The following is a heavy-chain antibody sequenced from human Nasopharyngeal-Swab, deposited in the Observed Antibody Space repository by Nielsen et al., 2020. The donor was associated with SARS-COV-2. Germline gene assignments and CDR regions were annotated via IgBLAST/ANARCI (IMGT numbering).Heavy chain of an antibody. J-gene: IGHJ5*02. CDR1: GGSINSYY. D-gene: IGHD2-2*01. CDR3: ARLPYCSSTSCAAFDP. CDR2: IYYSGST. V-gene: IGHV4-59*08. Sequence: SETLSLTCTVSGGSINSYYWSWIRQPPGKGLEWIGYIYYSGSTNYNPSLKSRVTISVDTSENQFSLKLSSVTAADTAVYYCARLPYCSSTSCAAFDPWGQGTLVTVSS.